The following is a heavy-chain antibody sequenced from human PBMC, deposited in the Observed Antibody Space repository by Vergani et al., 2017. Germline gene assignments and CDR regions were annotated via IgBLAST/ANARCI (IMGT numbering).Heavy chain of an antibody. D-gene: IGHD2-2*01. CDR3: ARVGTSSNRDYFDY. CDR2: INPNSGGT. Sequence: QVQLVQSGAEVKKPGASVKVFCKASGYTFTDYFMHWVRQAPGQGLEGMGWINPNSGGTNYAQKFQGRVTMTRDTSISTAYMELSNLRSDDTAVYYCARVGTSSNRDYFDYWGQGTLVTVSS. V-gene: IGHV1-2*02. J-gene: IGHJ4*02. CDR1: GYTFTDYF.